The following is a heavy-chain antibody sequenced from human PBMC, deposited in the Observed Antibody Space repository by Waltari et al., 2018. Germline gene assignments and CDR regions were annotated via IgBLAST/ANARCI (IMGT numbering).Heavy chain of an antibody. J-gene: IGHJ3*02. Sequence: EVQLVQSGAEDKKSGEPLTISCKASGYMFNNFWIAWVRQMPGEGLEWMGFIFPRDSDIRYSPSFQGQVTISVDRSTSTAYLRWESLKASDTAMYYCARHEAFDIWGQGTMVTVSS. CDR3: ARHEAFDI. CDR2: IFPRDSDI. CDR1: GYMFNNFW. V-gene: IGHV5-51*01.